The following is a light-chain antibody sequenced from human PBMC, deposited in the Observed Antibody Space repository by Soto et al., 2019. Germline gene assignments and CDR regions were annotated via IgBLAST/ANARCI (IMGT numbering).Light chain of an antibody. CDR3: QQYGSAYT. J-gene: IGKJ2*01. Sequence: EIVLTQSPGTLSLSPGERATLSCRASQSVSSSYLAWYQQKPGQAPRLLIYGASSMATGILGRFSGSGSGTDFTLTISRLEPEDFAVYYCQQYGSAYTFGQGTKLEIK. CDR1: QSVSSSY. CDR2: GAS. V-gene: IGKV3-20*01.